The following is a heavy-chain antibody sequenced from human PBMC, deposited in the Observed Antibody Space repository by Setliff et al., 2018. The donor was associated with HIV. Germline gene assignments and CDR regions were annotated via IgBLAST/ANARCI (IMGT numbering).Heavy chain of an antibody. CDR3: AKDRITGYYNCWSGPNFDY. V-gene: IGHV3-23*01. J-gene: IGHJ4*02. CDR1: GFTFSNYA. CDR2: ISASGGST. D-gene: IGHD3-3*01. Sequence: GGSLRLSCAASGFTFSNYAMSWVRQAPGKGLEWVSIISASGGSTYYADSVKGRFTISRDKSKNTLYLQMNSLRADDTAVYYCAKDRITGYYNCWSGPNFDYWGQGTLVTVSS.